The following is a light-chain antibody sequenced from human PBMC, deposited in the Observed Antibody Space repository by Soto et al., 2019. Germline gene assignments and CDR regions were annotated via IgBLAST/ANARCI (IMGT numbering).Light chain of an antibody. V-gene: IGKV3-15*01. CDR2: GAS. CDR1: QSISTN. Sequence: EIVMTQSPATLSVSPGGRATLSCRASQSISTNLAWYQQKPGQPPRLLIHGASTRATGIPARCSGSGSGTEFTLTISSLQSEDFAVYYCQQYYNWPPFTFGGGTKVEIQ. CDR3: QQYYNWPPFT. J-gene: IGKJ4*01.